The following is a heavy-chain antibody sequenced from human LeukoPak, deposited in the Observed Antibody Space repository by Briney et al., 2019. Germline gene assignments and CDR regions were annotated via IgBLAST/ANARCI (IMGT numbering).Heavy chain of an antibody. D-gene: IGHD3-22*01. Sequence: PSETLSLTCTVSGGSISSYYCSWIRQPPGKGLEWIGYIYYSGSTNYNPSLKNRVTISVDTSNNQFSLKLSSVTAADTAVYYCARRSPQYYYDSSGYYDYWGQGTLVTVSS. CDR3: ARRSPQYYYDSSGYYDY. CDR1: GGSISSYY. J-gene: IGHJ4*02. CDR2: IYYSGST. V-gene: IGHV4-59*01.